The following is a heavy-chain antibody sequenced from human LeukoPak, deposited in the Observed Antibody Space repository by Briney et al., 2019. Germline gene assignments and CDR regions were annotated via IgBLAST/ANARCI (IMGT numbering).Heavy chain of an antibody. D-gene: IGHD2-2*01. J-gene: IGHJ4*02. CDR1: GFTFSTYW. Sequence: GGSLRLSCAASGFTFSTYWLTWVRQAPGNGLEWVANMKRDGSEVYYANSVKGHFTISRDNAKNSLYLQMNSLRAEDTAVYYCARWGYWVVPAASELVYWGQGTLVTVSS. V-gene: IGHV3-7*01. CDR2: MKRDGSEV. CDR3: ARWGYWVVPAASELVY.